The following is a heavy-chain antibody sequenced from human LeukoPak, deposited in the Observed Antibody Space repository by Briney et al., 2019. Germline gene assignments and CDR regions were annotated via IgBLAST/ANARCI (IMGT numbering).Heavy chain of an antibody. CDR3: AKDPISP. J-gene: IGHJ5*02. CDR2: ISYDGSNK. Sequence: PGGSLRLSCAASGFTFSSYAMHWVRQAPGKGLEWVAVISYDGSNKYYADSVKGRFTISRDNSKNTLYLQMNSLRAEDTAVYYCAKDPISPWGQGTLVTVSS. D-gene: IGHD3-3*02. V-gene: IGHV3-30-3*01. CDR1: GFTFSSYA.